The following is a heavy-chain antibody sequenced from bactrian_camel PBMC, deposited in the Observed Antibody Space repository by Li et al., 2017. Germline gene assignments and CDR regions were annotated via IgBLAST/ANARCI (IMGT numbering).Heavy chain of an antibody. CDR1: GDAIEYVYC. Sequence: VQLVESGGGSVQAGGSLRLSCAVSGDAIEYVYCMGWFRRAPGMEREQVAAFIYTFHRTTRYADSVKGRFTISRDDAKNTMYLQMNNLQPEDTAMYYCAADVGSMSGNCQPNYWGQGTQVTVS. D-gene: IGHD6*01. CDR2: IYTFHRTT. J-gene: IGHJ4*01. CDR3: AADVGSMSGNCQPNY. V-gene: IGHV3S63*01.